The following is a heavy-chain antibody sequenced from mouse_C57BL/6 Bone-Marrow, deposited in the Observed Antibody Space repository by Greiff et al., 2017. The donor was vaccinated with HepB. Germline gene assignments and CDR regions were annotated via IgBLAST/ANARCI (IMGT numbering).Heavy chain of an antibody. J-gene: IGHJ4*01. Sequence: VQLQQSGPELVKPGASVKISCKASGYAFSSSWMNWVKQRPGKGLEWIGRIYPGDGDTNYNGKFKGKATLTADESSSTAYMQLSSLTSEDSAVYFCARLDYGNYPYYAMDYWGQGTSVTVSS. V-gene: IGHV1-82*01. CDR3: ARLDYGNYPYYAMDY. D-gene: IGHD2-1*01. CDR2: IYPGDGDT. CDR1: GYAFSSSW.